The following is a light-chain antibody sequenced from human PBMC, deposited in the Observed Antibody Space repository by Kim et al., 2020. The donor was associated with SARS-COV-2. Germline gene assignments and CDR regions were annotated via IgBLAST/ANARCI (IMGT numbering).Light chain of an antibody. CDR2: GKS. Sequence: ALGQTVRITCQGDSLRSYYASWYEQKPGQAPLLGFYGKSNRPSGIPDRFSGSSSGNTPTLTTTGAQAEDEADYYCNSRDISGNHVVFGGGTQLTVL. CDR3: NSRDISGNHVV. CDR1: SLRSYY. J-gene: IGLJ2*01. V-gene: IGLV3-19*01.